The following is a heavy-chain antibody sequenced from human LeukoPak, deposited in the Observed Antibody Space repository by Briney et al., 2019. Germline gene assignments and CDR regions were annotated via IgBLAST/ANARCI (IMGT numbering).Heavy chain of an antibody. J-gene: IGHJ6*02. Sequence: SETLSLTCTVSGGSISTYYWSWIRQPPGKGLEWIGYIYYSGSTNYNPSLKSRVTISLDTSKNQFSLKLSSVTAADTAVYYCARDRRELSILTGYYDYYYYGMDVWGQGTTVTVSS. V-gene: IGHV4-59*01. CDR1: GGSISTYY. CDR3: ARDRRELSILTGYYDYYYYGMDV. CDR2: IYYSGST. D-gene: IGHD3-9*01.